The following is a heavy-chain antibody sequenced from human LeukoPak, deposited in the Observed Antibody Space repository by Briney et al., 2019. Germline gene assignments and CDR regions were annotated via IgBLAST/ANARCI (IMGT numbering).Heavy chain of an antibody. D-gene: IGHD3-22*01. CDR3: ARVAAYYYDSSGYYVRGNWFDP. J-gene: IGHJ5*02. CDR2: IYSGGST. V-gene: IGHV3-66*01. Sequence: GGSLRLSCAASGFTVSSNYMSWVRQAPGKGLEWVSVIYSGGSTYYADSVKGRFTISRDNSKSTLYLQMNSLRAEDTAVYYCARVAAYYYDSSGYYVRGNWFDPWGQGTLVTVSS. CDR1: GFTVSSNY.